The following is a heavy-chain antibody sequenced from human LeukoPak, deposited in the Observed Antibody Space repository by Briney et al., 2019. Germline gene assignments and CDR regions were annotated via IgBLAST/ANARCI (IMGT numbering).Heavy chain of an antibody. CDR3: ASLRATVTTPDY. Sequence: GGSLRLSCAASGFTFSDYYMSWIRQAPGKGLEWVSYISSSGSTIYYADSVKGRFTISRDNAKNSLYLQMNSLRAEDTAVYYCASLRATVTTPDYWGQGTLVTVSS. CDR1: GFTFSDYY. J-gene: IGHJ4*02. CDR2: ISSSGSTI. V-gene: IGHV3-11*04. D-gene: IGHD4-17*01.